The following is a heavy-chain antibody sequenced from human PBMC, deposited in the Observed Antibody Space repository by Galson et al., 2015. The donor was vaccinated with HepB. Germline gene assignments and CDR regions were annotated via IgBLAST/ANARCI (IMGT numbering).Heavy chain of an antibody. Sequence: SLRLSCAASGFTFEDYAMHWVRQVPGKGLEWVSGISWNSDFTGYADSVRGRFTISRDNARYSLYLQMNSLRTEDTALYFCAQDLTYYYGSGGYFFGMDVWGQATTVTVSS. CDR3: AQDLTYYYGSGGYFFGMDV. J-gene: IGHJ6*02. CDR2: ISWNSDFT. D-gene: IGHD3-10*01. V-gene: IGHV3-9*01. CDR1: GFTFEDYA.